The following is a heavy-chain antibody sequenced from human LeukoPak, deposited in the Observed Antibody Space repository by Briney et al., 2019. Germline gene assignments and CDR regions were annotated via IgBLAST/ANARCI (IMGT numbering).Heavy chain of an antibody. CDR3: TTGHIVVVLAAIFDY. CDR2: IKSKTDGGTT. J-gene: IGHJ4*02. CDR1: GFTFSNAW. Sequence: PGGSLRLSCAASGFTFSNAWMSWVRQAPGKGLEWVGRIKSKTDGGTTDYAAPVKGRFTISRDDSKNTLYLQMNSLKTEDTAVYYCTTGHIVVVLAAIFDYWGPGTLVTVSS. D-gene: IGHD2-2*02. V-gene: IGHV3-15*01.